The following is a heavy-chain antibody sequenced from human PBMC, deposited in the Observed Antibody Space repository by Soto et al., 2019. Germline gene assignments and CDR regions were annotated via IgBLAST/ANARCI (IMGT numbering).Heavy chain of an antibody. Sequence: QITLKESGPTLVKPTQTLTLTCTFSGFSLSTSGVGVGWIRQPPGKALEWLALIYWDDDKRYSPSLKSRLTITKDTSKHQVVLTMTNMDPVDTATYYCAHLPGYSSSWYGHYYYGMDVWGQGTTVTVSS. J-gene: IGHJ6*02. V-gene: IGHV2-5*02. D-gene: IGHD6-13*01. CDR1: GFSLSTSGVG. CDR3: AHLPGYSSSWYGHYYYGMDV. CDR2: IYWDDDK.